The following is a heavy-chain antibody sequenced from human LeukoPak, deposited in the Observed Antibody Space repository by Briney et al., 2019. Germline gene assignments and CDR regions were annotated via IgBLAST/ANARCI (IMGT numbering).Heavy chain of an antibody. CDR3: ARPSGYSYGYFFY. CDR1: GYSISSGYY. CDR2: IYHSGST. J-gene: IGHJ4*02. Sequence: PSETLSLTCAVSGYSISSGYYWGWIRQPPGKGLEWIGSIYHSGSTYYNPSLKSRVTISVDTSKNQFSLKLSSVTAADTAVYYCARPSGYSYGYFFYWGQGTLVTVSS. D-gene: IGHD5-18*01. V-gene: IGHV4-38-2*01.